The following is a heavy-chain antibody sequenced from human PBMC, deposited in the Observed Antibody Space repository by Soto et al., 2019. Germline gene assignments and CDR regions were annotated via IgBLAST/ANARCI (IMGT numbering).Heavy chain of an antibody. V-gene: IGHV1-18*01. Sequence: QVHLVQSGAEVKKPGASVKVSCKASGYTFTNYDINWVRQAPGPGLEWMGWISTYTGNTNYAQKLQGRVTLTTDTATNPAYMVLRSLRCDDTAVYYCARRYYYDSGDPTACGMDVCGQGTTVTFSS. CDR3: ARRYYYDSGDPTACGMDV. CDR2: ISTYTGNT. D-gene: IGHD3-10*01. J-gene: IGHJ6*02. CDR1: GYTFTNYD.